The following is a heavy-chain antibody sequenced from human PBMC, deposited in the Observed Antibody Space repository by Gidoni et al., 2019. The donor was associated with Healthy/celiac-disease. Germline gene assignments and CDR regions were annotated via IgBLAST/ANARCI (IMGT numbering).Heavy chain of an antibody. V-gene: IGHV4-59*01. D-gene: IGHD3-10*01. CDR1: GGSISSYY. CDR3: AAGLWFGELLTPPLDY. CDR2: IYYSGST. Sequence: QVQLQESGPGLVKPSETLSLTCTVSGGSISSYYWSWIRQPPGKGLEWIGYIYYSGSTNYNPSLKSRVTISVDTSKNQFSLKLSSVTAADTAVYYCAAGLWFGELLTPPLDYWGQGTLVTVSS. J-gene: IGHJ4*02.